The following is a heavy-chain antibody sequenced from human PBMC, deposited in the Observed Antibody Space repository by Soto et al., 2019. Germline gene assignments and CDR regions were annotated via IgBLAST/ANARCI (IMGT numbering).Heavy chain of an antibody. CDR3: ALYCSSTSCYGQWDY. CDR2: IYYSGTT. V-gene: IGHV4-59*01. D-gene: IGHD2-2*01. J-gene: IGHJ4*02. Sequence: SETLSLTCTVSGGSITSYYWSWIRQPPGKGLEWIGYIYYSGTTNYNPALKSRVTISVDTSKNQFSLNLSSVTAADTAVYYCALYCSSTSCYGQWDYWGQGTLVTGSS. CDR1: GGSITSYY.